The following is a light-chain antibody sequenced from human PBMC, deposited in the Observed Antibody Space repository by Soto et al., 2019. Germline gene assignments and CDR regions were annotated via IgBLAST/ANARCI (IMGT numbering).Light chain of an antibody. CDR1: QDIRTS. CDR2: GAS. J-gene: IGKJ3*01. Sequence: DTPMTQSPSSLSASVGARVSITCQASQDIRTSLSWFQHKPGRAPKLLIYGASYLETGVPSRFRGSGSGTDFTFTITSLQPEDIATYYCQHYNNLPPFTFGPGTIVDIK. CDR3: QHYNNLPPFT. V-gene: IGKV1-33*01.